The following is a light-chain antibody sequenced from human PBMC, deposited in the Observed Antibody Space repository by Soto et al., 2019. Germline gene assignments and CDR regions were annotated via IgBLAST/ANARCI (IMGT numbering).Light chain of an antibody. CDR3: VLYMGSGTVV. J-gene: IGLJ2*01. Sequence: QTVVTQEPSLSVSPGGTVTLTCGLSSGSVSTNHYPSWYQRTPGQAPRTLIYITNSRSSGVPDRFSGSILGNKAALTITGAQADDECDYYCVLYMGSGTVVFGGGTKLTVL. V-gene: IGLV8-61*01. CDR2: ITN. CDR1: SGSVSTNHY.